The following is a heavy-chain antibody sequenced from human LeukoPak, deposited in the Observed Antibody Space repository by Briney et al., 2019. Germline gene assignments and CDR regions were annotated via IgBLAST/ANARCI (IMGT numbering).Heavy chain of an antibody. D-gene: IGHD6-25*01. J-gene: IGHJ4*02. CDR3: AREGGFYRPLDY. CDR2: VHLDGRT. V-gene: IGHV4-4*02. CDR1: GGSVSSTNW. Sequence: PSETPSLTCAVSGGSVSSTNWWSCIRQPPGKGLEWIGEVHLDGRTNFNPSLKSRLTMSVDLSENHVSLKPTSVTAADTAVYYCAREGGFYRPLDYLGQGTLVTGSS.